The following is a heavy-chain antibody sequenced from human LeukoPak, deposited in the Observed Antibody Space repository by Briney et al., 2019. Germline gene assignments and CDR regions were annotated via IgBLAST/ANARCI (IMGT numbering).Heavy chain of an antibody. Sequence: PSETLSLTCAVYGGSFSGYYWSWIRQPPGKGLEWIGEINHSGSTNYNPSLKSRVTISVDTSKNQFSLKLSSVTAADTAVYYCARFFLAGAFEIWGQGTMATVSS. CDR2: INHSGST. J-gene: IGHJ3*02. CDR1: GGSFSGYY. V-gene: IGHV4-34*01. D-gene: IGHD2/OR15-2a*01. CDR3: ARFFLAGAFEI.